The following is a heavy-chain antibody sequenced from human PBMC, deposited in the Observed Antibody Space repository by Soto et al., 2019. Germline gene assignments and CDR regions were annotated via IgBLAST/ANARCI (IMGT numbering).Heavy chain of an antibody. CDR1: GYTLTELS. Sequence: ASVKVSCKVSGYTLTELSMHWVRQAPGKGLEWMGGFDPEDGETIYAQKFQGRVTMTEDTSTDTAYMELSSLRSEDTAVYYCATDHGGYCSGGSCYGTPLPFDYWGQGXLVTVYS. D-gene: IGHD2-15*01. J-gene: IGHJ4*02. V-gene: IGHV1-24*01. CDR2: FDPEDGET. CDR3: ATDHGGYCSGGSCYGTPLPFDY.